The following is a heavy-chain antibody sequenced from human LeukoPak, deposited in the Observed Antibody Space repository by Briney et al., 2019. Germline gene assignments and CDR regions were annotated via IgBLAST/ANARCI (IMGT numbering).Heavy chain of an antibody. CDR3: ASHHYDSSGYFEGLFDY. CDR1: GGTFSSYA. Sequence: SVTVSCKGSGGTFSSYAISWERQAPGQGLELMGRIIPILGIANYAQKFQGRVTITADKSTSTAYMELSSLRSEDTAVYYCASHHYDSSGYFEGLFDYWGQGTLVTVSS. CDR2: IIPILGIA. J-gene: IGHJ4*02. D-gene: IGHD3-22*01. V-gene: IGHV1-69*04.